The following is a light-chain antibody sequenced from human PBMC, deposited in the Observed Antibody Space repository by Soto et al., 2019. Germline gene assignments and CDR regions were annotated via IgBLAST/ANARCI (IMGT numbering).Light chain of an antibody. CDR1: SSDVGGHNH. CDR3: NSYTSSSTHV. V-gene: IGLV2-14*01. CDR2: AVG. Sequence: QSALTQPASVSGSPGQSITLSCTGSSSDVGGHNHVSWYQQHPGKAPKLIVYAVGNRSSGVSNRFSGSKSGNTASLTISVFQAEDEADYYCNSYTSSSTHVFGTGTKLTVL. J-gene: IGLJ1*01.